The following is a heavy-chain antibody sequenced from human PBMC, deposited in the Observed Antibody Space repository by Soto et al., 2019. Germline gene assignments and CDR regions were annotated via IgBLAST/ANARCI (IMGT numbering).Heavy chain of an antibody. CDR3: ARTEPSNICGMDV. V-gene: IGHV3-21*01. J-gene: IGHJ6*02. D-gene: IGHD2-21*02. CDR1: GFTFSSYS. CDR2: ISSSSFSI. Sequence: AYLRLSCAASGFTFSSYSMNWVRQAPGKGLEWVSSISSSSFSINYADSVKGRFSISRDNAQNSLHLQMNNLRAEDTAVYYCARTEPSNICGMDVWGQGTTVNRSS.